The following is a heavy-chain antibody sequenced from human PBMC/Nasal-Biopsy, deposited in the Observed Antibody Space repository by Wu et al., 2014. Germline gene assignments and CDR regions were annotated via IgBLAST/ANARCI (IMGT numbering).Heavy chain of an antibody. Sequence: SGGSIRSPDHYWNWIRQPPGKALEWIGFLNSGSSYYNSGSTYYNPSLKSRSTISADTSNNQFFLKLNSVTAADTAVYYCASAVYDVVWGSLGVGKSAFHFWGQGTMVTVSS. CDR3: ASAVYDVVWGSLGVGKSAFHF. J-gene: IGHJ3*01. CDR2: LNSGSSYYNSGST. CDR1: GGSIRSPDHY. D-gene: IGHD3-16*01. V-gene: IGHV4-30-4*01.